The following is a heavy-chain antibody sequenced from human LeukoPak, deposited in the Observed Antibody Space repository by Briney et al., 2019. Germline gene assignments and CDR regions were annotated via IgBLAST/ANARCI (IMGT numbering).Heavy chain of an antibody. D-gene: IGHD3-9*01. CDR3: ARHLKQYDILTGYQPGSFDY. Sequence: PSETLSLTCTVSVGSISSSDYYWGWIRQPPGKGLEWIGSIFYSGSTYYNPSLKSRVTISVDTSKNQFSLKLSSVTAADTAVYYCARHLKQYDILTGYQPGSFDYWGQGTLVTVSS. J-gene: IGHJ4*02. CDR1: VGSISSSDYY. V-gene: IGHV4-39*01. CDR2: IFYSGST.